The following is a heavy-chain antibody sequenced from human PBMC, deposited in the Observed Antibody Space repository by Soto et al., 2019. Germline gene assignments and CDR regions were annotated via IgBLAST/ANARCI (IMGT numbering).Heavy chain of an antibody. Sequence: ESGGGSVQPGGSLRLSCAASGFTFSSYGMTFSSYAMSWVRQAPGKGLEWVSTISGSGDSTYYADSVKGRFTISRDNSKNTLYLQMNSLRAEDTAVYYCAKVLRLWYYGDYYYGMDVWGQGTTVTVSS. CDR2: ISGSGDST. D-gene: IGHD4-17*01. CDR3: AKVLRLWYYGDYYYGMDV. J-gene: IGHJ6*02. V-gene: IGHV3-23*01. CDR1: GFTFSSYGMTFSSYA.